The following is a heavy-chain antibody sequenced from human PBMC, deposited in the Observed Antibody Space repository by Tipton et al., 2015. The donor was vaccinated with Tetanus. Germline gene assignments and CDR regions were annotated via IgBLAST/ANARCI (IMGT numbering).Heavy chain of an antibody. CDR1: GYTFTSYG. D-gene: IGHD6-19*01. J-gene: IGHJ4*02. V-gene: IGHV1-18*01. CDR3: ARDKRVDDQWLVTADY. Sequence: QSGAEVKKPGASVKVSCKASGYTFTSYGISWVRQAPGRGLEWMGWISAYNGNTNYAQKLQGRVTMTTDTSTSTAYMELRSLRSDDTAVYYCARDKRVDDQWLVTADYWGQGTLVTVSS. CDR2: ISAYNGNT.